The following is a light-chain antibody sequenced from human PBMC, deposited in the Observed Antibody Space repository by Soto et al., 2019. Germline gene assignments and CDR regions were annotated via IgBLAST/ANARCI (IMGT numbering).Light chain of an antibody. CDR3: GSYAGSNTWV. CDR2: DVS. J-gene: IGLJ3*02. CDR1: SSDVGGYNY. V-gene: IGLV2-11*01. Sequence: QSAMTQPRSVSGSPGQSVTISCTGTSSDVGGYNYVSWYQQHPGKAPKLMIYDVSKRPSGVPDRFSGSKSGNTASLTISGLHAEDEADYCCGSYAGSNTWVFGGGTKLTVL.